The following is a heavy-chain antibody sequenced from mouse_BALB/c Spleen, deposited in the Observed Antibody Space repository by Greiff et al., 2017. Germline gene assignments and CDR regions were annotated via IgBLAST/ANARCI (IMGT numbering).Heavy chain of an antibody. CDR3: AGMRGYYAMDY. D-gene: IGHD1-1*01. Sequence: DVKLVESGGGLVQPGGSLKLSCAASGFTFSSYTMSWVRQTPEKRLEWVAYISNGGGSTYYPDTVKGRFTISRDNAKNTLYLQMSSLKSEDTAMYYCAGMRGYYAMDYWGQGTSVTVSS. CDR1: GFTFSSYT. J-gene: IGHJ4*01. CDR2: ISNGGGST. V-gene: IGHV5-12-2*01.